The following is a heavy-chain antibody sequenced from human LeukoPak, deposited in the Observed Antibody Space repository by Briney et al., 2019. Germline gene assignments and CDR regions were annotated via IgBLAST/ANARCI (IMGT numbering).Heavy chain of an antibody. J-gene: IGHJ3*02. V-gene: IGHV3-21*01. CDR2: ISSSSSYI. D-gene: IGHD2-2*01. CDR1: GFTFSSYS. Sequence: GGSLRLSCAASGFTFSSYSMNWVRQAPGKGLEWVSSISSSSSYIYYADSVKGRFTISRDNAKNSLYLQMNSLRAEDTAVYYCARGADIVVVPTARGAFDIWGQGTMVTVSS. CDR3: ARGADIVVVPTARGAFDI.